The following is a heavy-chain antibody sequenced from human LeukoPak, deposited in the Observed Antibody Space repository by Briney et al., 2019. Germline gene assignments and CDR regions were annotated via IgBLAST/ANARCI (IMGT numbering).Heavy chain of an antibody. CDR1: GFTFSSYD. D-gene: IGHD6-13*01. J-gene: IGHJ3*02. Sequence: HAGGSLRLSCAASGFTFSSYDMHWVRQATGKGLEWVSAIGTAGDTYYPGSVKGRFTISRENAKNSLYLQMNSLRAEDTALYYCARRGNSSSWYSGAFDIWGQGTMVTVSS. CDR3: ARRGNSSSWYSGAFDI. V-gene: IGHV3-13*01. CDR2: IGTAGDT.